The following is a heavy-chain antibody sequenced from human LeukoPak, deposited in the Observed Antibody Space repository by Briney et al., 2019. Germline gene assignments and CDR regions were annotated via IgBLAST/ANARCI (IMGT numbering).Heavy chain of an antibody. D-gene: IGHD3-10*01. CDR1: GFTFSTYS. V-gene: IGHV3-21*01. CDR3: ARGGNYYNSGNYYTPYDY. Sequence: GGSLRLSCAASGFTFSTYSMSWVRQAPGKGLEWVSSISSNSRYIYYADSVKGRFTISRDNAKNSLYLQMNSLRAEDTAVYYCARGGNYYNSGNYYTPYDYWGQGTLVTVSS. CDR2: ISSNSRYI. J-gene: IGHJ4*02.